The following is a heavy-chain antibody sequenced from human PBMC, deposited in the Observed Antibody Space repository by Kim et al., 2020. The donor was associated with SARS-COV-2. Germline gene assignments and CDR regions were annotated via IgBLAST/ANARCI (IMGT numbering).Heavy chain of an antibody. J-gene: IGHJ4*02. D-gene: IGHD6-13*01. CDR3: AVSIAAAGLDY. Sequence: SETLSLTCTVSGGSISSGGYYWSWIRQHPGKGLEWIGYIYYSGSTYYNPSLKSRVTISVDTSKNQFSLKLSSVTAADTAVYYCAVSIAAAGLDYWGQGTLVTVSS. V-gene: IGHV4-31*03. CDR1: GGSISSGGYY. CDR2: IYYSGST.